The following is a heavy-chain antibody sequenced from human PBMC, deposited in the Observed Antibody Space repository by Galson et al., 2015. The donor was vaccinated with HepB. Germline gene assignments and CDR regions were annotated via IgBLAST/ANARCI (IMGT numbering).Heavy chain of an antibody. D-gene: IGHD2/OR15-2a*01. V-gene: IGHV3-7*02. CDR1: GFNFKNYS. CDR3: ARGLEGRHYFFRGWQSRNNYFDP. Sequence: SLRLSCAASGFNFKNYSMNWVRQTPGKGLERVANINHDGSQKYYLDSVRGRFTISRDNVRNSLHLQMNSLRGEDTAVYFCARGLEGRHYFFRGWQSRNNYFDPWGPGTLVTVSS. CDR2: INHDGSQK. J-gene: IGHJ5*02.